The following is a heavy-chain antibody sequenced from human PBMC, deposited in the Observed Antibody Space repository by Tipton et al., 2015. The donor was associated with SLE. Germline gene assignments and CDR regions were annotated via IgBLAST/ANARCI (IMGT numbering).Heavy chain of an antibody. V-gene: IGHV3-7*03. CDR2: IKQDGSEK. J-gene: IGHJ6*03. CDR3: ASGEEEQFHYYYMDV. D-gene: IGHD3-10*01. Sequence: SLRLSCAASGFTFSSYAMSWVRQAPGKGLEWVANIKQDGSEKYYVDSAKGRFTISRDNAKNSLYLQMNSLRAEDTAVYYCASGEEEQFHYYYMDVWGKGTTVTVSS. CDR1: GFTFSSYA.